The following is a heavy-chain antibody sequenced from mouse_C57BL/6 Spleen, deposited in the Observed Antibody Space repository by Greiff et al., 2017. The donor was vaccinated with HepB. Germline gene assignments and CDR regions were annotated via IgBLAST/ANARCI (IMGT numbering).Heavy chain of an antibody. CDR2: ISSGSSTI. J-gene: IGHJ4*01. Sequence: EVNLVESGGGLVKPGGSLKLSCAASGFTFSDYGMHWVRQAPEKGLEWVAYISSGSSTIYYADTVKGRFTISRDNAKNTLFLQMTSLRSEDTAMYYCARGGKWMMDYWGQGTSVTVSS. D-gene: IGHD1-1*02. CDR3: ARGGKWMMDY. V-gene: IGHV5-17*01. CDR1: GFTFSDYG.